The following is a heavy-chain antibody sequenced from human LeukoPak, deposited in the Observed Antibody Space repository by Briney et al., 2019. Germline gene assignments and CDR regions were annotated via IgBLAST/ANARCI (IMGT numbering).Heavy chain of an antibody. Sequence: SETLSLTCSVSGGSISSDYWSCIRQPPGKGLEWIGYIYYSGNTKYNPSLKSRVTISVDTSKNQFSLKLSSVTAADTAVYYCAKVRALAGTHDMDVWGKGTTVTASS. CDR2: IYYSGNT. D-gene: IGHD6-19*01. CDR3: AKVRALAGTHDMDV. J-gene: IGHJ6*04. CDR1: GGSISSDY. V-gene: IGHV4-59*01.